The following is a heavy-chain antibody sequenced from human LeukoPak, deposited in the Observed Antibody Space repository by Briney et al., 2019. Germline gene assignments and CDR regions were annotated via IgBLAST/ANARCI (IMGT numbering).Heavy chain of an antibody. V-gene: IGHV4-59*01. CDR1: GGSISSYY. D-gene: IGHD5-24*01. CDR2: IYYSGST. Sequence: SETLSLTCTVSGGSISSYYWSWIRQPPGKGLEWIGYIYYSGSTNYNPSLKSRVTISVDTSKNQFSLKLSSVTAADTAVYYCARNYRWLHWDYWGQGTLVTVPS. J-gene: IGHJ4*02. CDR3: ARNYRWLHWDY.